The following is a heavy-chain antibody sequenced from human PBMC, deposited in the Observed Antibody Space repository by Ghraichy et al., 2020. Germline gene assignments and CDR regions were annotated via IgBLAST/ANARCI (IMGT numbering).Heavy chain of an antibody. CDR1: GFTFSSYA. CDR2: ISGSGGST. V-gene: IGHV3-23*01. Sequence: GESLNISCAASGFTFSSYAMSWVRQAPGKGLEWVSAISGSGGSTYYADSVKGRFTISSDNSKNTLYLQMNSPRAEDTAVYYCAKDRSSGWYSYYFDYWGQGTLVTVSS. D-gene: IGHD6-19*01. J-gene: IGHJ4*02. CDR3: AKDRSSGWYSYYFDY.